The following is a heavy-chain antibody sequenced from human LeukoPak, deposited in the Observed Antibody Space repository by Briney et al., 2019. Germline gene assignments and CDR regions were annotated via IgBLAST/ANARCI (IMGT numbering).Heavy chain of an antibody. D-gene: IGHD3-10*01. V-gene: IGHV3-23*01. CDR2: ISDSGGST. Sequence: GGSLTLSCAVSGFTFSSYDMSWVRQPPGKGLEWVAGISDSGGSTYYADSLKGRFTTSRENSKNTLYLQMNSLRAEDAAVYYCAKAKGRGSPGSDYFDYWGQGTLVTVSS. CDR3: AKAKGRGSPGSDYFDY. CDR1: GFTFSSYD. J-gene: IGHJ4*02.